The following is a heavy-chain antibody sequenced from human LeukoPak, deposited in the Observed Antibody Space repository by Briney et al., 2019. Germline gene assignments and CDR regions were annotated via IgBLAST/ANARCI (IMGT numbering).Heavy chain of an antibody. CDR2: INGSGGST. J-gene: IGHJ4*02. V-gene: IGHV3-23*01. D-gene: IGHD3-16*02. Sequence: GGSLRLSCAASGFTFSSYAMSWVRQAPGKGLEWVSAINGSGGSTYYADSVKGRFTISRDNSKNTLYLQMNSLRAEDTAVYYCARLYDYVWGSYRPFDYWGQGTLVTVSS. CDR3: ARLYDYVWGSYRPFDY. CDR1: GFTFSSYA.